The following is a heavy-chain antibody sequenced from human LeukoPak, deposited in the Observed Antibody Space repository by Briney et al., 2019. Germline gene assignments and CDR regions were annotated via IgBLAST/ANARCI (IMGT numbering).Heavy chain of an antibody. CDR1: GFTFSSYW. CDR2: INSDGSST. CDR3: ARGLSGYASSLGY. V-gene: IGHV3-74*01. J-gene: IGHJ4*02. Sequence: GGSLRLSCAASGFTFSSYWMHWVRQAPGKGLVWVSRINSDGSSTSYADSVRGRFSISRDNAKNTQYLQMNSLRAEDTAVYYCARGLSGYASSLGYWGQGTLVTVSA. D-gene: IGHD6-6*01.